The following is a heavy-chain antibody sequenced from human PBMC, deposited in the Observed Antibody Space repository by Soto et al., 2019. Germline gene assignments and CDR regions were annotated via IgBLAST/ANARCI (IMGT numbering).Heavy chain of an antibody. J-gene: IGHJ3*02. CDR3: ARFSDSYGNSPDALAI. CDR2: ISAYNGNT. D-gene: IGHD2-21*01. Sequence: GASVKVCCKASGYTFTSYGISWVLQAPGQGLERMGWISAYNGNTNYAQKLQGRVTMTTDTSTSTAYMELRSLRSDDTAVYYCARFSDSYGNSPDALAIWTRRSM. V-gene: IGHV1-18*01. CDR1: GYTFTSYG.